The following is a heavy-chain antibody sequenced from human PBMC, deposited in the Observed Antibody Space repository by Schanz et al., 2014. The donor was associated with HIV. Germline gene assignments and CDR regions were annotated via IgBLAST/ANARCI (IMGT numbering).Heavy chain of an antibody. D-gene: IGHD3-10*01. CDR3: AKCPTMVRGTGMDV. CDR1: GFTFSSHN. Sequence: EVQLVESGGGLVKPGGSLRLSCAASGFTFSSHNINWVRQAPGKGLAWVSSISTGSSYTYYADSVKGRFTISRDNAKNSLYLQMNSLRAEDTALYYCAKCPTMVRGTGMDVWGQGTTVTVSS. V-gene: IGHV3-21*01. J-gene: IGHJ6*02. CDR2: ISTGSSYT.